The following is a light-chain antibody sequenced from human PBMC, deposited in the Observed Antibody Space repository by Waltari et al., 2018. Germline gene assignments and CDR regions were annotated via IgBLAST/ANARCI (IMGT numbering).Light chain of an antibody. CDR1: SSDVGSNNF. CDR3: CSYAGDRV. CDR2: EAT. V-gene: IGLV2-23*01. Sequence: QSALTQPASVPGSPGQTITISCTGTSSDVGSNNFVSWYQQRPGKAPKLMIYEATKRPTGVSDRFSGSRSGNTASLTISGLQAEDEADYYCCSYAGDRVFGSGTKVTVL. J-gene: IGLJ1*01.